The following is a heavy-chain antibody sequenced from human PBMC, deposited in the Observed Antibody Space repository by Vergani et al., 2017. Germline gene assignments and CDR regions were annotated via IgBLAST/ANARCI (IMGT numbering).Heavy chain of an antibody. Sequence: QVQLVESGGGVVQPGRSLRLSCAASGFTFRSYAMHWVRQAPGKGLEWVAVISYDGSNKYYADSVKGRFTISRDNSKNTLYLQMNSLRAEDTAVYYCARSERVVVITGYFDYWGQVTLVTVSS. D-gene: IGHD3-22*01. CDR3: ARSERVVVITGYFDY. V-gene: IGHV3-30-3*01. CDR2: ISYDGSNK. J-gene: IGHJ4*02. CDR1: GFTFRSYA.